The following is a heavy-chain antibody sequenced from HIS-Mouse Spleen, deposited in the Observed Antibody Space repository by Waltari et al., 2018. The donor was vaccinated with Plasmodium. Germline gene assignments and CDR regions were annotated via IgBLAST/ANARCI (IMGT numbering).Heavy chain of an antibody. D-gene: IGHD6-6*01. J-gene: IGHJ3*02. CDR2: IYSGGRT. CDR1: GFAVSRNY. V-gene: IGHV3-53*01. CDR3: ARGMKSSSSAFDI. Sequence: EVQLVESGGGLIQPGGSLRLSCAASGFAVSRNYISGVRQAPGKGRDWVSVIYSGGRTNYAESVKGRVTISRDNSKNTLYLQMNSLRAEDTAVYYCARGMKSSSSAFDIWGQGTMVTVSS.